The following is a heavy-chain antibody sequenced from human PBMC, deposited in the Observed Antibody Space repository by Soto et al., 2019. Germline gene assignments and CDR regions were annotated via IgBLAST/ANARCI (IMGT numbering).Heavy chain of an antibody. CDR1: GYTFTSYG. Sequence: QVQLVQSGAEVKKPGASVKVSCKASGYTFTSYGISWVRQAPGQGLEWMGWISAYNGNTNYAQKVQGRVTMTTDTSTSTAYMELRSLRSDGTAVYYCARDYFRYCSGGSCYRIVEYYFDYWGQGSLVTVSS. V-gene: IGHV1-18*04. D-gene: IGHD2-15*01. CDR3: ARDYFRYCSGGSCYRIVEYYFDY. J-gene: IGHJ4*02. CDR2: ISAYNGNT.